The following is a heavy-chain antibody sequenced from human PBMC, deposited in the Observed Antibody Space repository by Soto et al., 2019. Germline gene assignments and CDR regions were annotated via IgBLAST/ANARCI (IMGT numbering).Heavy chain of an antibody. V-gene: IGHV3-23*05. CDR3: VSWLSAHFDF. CDR2: IARSSTRT. CDR1: PVTVTALG. D-gene: IGHD6-19*01. J-gene: IGHJ4*02. Sequence: GSLRLACAASPVTVTALGMSWVRPAPRKGLEGVSTIARSSTRTYYAYSVNGRLAISRYTYRYTLDLQMDNLRAEDSALYHCVSWLSAHFDFWGRGTPVTVAS.